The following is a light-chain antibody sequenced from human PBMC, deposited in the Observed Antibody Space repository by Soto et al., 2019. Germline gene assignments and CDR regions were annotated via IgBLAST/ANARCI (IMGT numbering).Light chain of an antibody. V-gene: IGKV1-17*01. CDR1: QGIRNE. J-gene: IGKJ1*01. CDR2: AAS. CDR3: QQYNSYSRST. Sequence: IHITQAASSLSASIGDRFTITCLASQGIRNELSWFQQRPGNAPTLLISAASTLHSGVPSRFSGGGSGTDFTLTISSLQPEHFATYYCQQYNSYSRSTFGHGTKVDIK.